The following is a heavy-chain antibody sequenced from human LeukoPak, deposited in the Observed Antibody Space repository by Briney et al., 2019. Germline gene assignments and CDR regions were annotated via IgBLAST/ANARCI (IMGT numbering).Heavy chain of an antibody. CDR1: GGSFSGYY. CDR2: IYYSGST. Sequence: PSETLSLTCAVYGGSFSGYYWSWIRQPPGKGLEWIGYIYYSGSTNYNPSLKSRVTISVDTSKNQFSLKLSSVTAADTAVYYCARVRAVIYGMDVWGQGTTVTVSS. CDR3: ARVRAVIYGMDV. D-gene: IGHD2-21*01. J-gene: IGHJ6*02. V-gene: IGHV4-59*01.